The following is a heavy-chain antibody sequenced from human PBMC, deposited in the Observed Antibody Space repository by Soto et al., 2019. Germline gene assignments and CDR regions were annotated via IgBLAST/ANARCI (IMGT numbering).Heavy chain of an antibody. D-gene: IGHD3-9*01. J-gene: IGHJ6*03. V-gene: IGHV4-31*03. CDR3: ARDSFDWSPYYYYYMDV. Sequence: SETLSLTCTVSGGSISSGGYYWSWIRQHPGKGLEWIGYIYYSGSTYYNPSLKSRVTISVDTSKNQFSLKLSSVTAADTAVYYCARDSFDWSPYYYYYMDVWGKGTTVTVSS. CDR1: GGSISSGGYY. CDR2: IYYSGST.